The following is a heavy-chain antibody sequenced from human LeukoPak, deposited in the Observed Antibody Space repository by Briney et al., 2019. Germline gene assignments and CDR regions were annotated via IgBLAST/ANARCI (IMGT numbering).Heavy chain of an antibody. Sequence: SETLSLTCTVSGGSISSYYWSWIRQPPGKGLEWIGYIYYSGSTNYNPSLKSRVTISVDTSKNQFSLKLSSVTAADTAVYYCARGGEVTTYADYWGQGTLVTVSS. D-gene: IGHD4-17*01. V-gene: IGHV4-59*01. CDR3: ARGGEVTTYADY. CDR1: GGSISSYY. CDR2: IYYSGST. J-gene: IGHJ4*02.